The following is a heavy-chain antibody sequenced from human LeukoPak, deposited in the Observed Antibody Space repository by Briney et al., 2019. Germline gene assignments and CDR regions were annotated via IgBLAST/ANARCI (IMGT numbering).Heavy chain of an antibody. CDR2: VYWNDDK. V-gene: IGHV2-5*01. D-gene: IGHD6-13*01. CDR1: GFSLSTSGVG. Sequence: SGPTLVKPTQTLTLTCTFSGFSLSTSGVGVGWIRQPPGKALEWLALVYWNDDKRYKSSLKSRLTIARDTSKNQVVLTLTNVDPVDTATYYCARSRVAAGYFDYWGQGTLVTVSS. J-gene: IGHJ4*02. CDR3: ARSRVAAGYFDY.